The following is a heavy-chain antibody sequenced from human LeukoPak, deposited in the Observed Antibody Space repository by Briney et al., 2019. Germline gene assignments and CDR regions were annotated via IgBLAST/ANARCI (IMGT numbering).Heavy chain of an antibody. V-gene: IGHV1-2*02. J-gene: IGHJ4*02. CDR1: GYTFTGYY. CDR2: INPNSGGT. CDR3: ARDGFFITMVRGVIGVFDY. D-gene: IGHD3-10*01. Sequence: ASVKVSCKSSGYTFTGYYMHLVRQAPGQGLEWMGWINPNSGGTNYAQKFQGRVTMTRDTSISTAYMELSRLRSDDTAVYYCARDGFFITMVRGVIGVFDYWGQGTLVTVSS.